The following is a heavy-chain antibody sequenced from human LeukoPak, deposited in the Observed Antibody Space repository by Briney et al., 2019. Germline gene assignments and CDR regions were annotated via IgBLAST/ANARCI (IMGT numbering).Heavy chain of an antibody. J-gene: IGHJ4*02. D-gene: IGHD3-10*01. CDR3: ARRYYYNLGSFPFDF. CDR1: GFTFSDYY. CDR2: IHNSGTT. Sequence: GSLRLSCAASGFTFSDYYMSWIRQSSGKGLEWIGEIHNSGTTNYNPSLNSRVTISEDTSKNQFYLNLSCVTAGDTAVYYCARRYYYNLGSFPFDFWGEGTLVTVSS. V-gene: IGHV4-34*01.